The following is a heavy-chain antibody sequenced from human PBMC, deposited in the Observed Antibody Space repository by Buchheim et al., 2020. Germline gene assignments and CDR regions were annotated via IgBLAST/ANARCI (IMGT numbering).Heavy chain of an antibody. D-gene: IGHD3-22*01. V-gene: IGHV4-59*08. CDR2: THYSGST. Sequence: QVQLQESGPGLVKPSETLSLTCTVSGGYISSYYWSWIRQHPGKGLEYIGYTHYSGSTNANFSLKSRVTISLDRSKNQFSLRLHSVTAADTAVYYCARHEYYDRSGYDYGIDVWGQGTT. CDR3: ARHEYYDRSGYDYGIDV. J-gene: IGHJ6*02. CDR1: GGYISSYY.